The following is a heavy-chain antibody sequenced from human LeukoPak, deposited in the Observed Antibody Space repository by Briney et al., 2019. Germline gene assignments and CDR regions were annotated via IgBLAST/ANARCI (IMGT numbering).Heavy chain of an antibody. CDR2: IFGNGDTT. CDR3: AKRNTMVRGGPCFDY. V-gene: IGHV3-23*01. Sequence: GGSLRLSCAASGFTFSSYWMNWVRQAPGKVLEWVSIIFGNGDTTYYADSVKGRFTVSRDNSKDTLYLQMNDLRPDDTAIYYCAKRNTMVRGGPCFDYWGQGLLVTVSS. D-gene: IGHD3-10*01. CDR1: GFTFSSYW. J-gene: IGHJ4*02.